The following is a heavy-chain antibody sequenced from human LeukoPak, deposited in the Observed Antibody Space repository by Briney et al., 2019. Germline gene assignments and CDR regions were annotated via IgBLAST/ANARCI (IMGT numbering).Heavy chain of an antibody. J-gene: IGHJ2*01. V-gene: IGHV4-59*01. Sequence: SETLSLTCTVSGGSISTYYWSWIRQPPGKGLEWIGYIYHSGSTNYNPSLKSRVTISVDTSQNQFYLKLSSVTAADTAVYYCAREYSSGLTTNFFDWYFDLWGRGTLVTVSS. D-gene: IGHD6-19*01. CDR3: AREYSSGLTTNFFDWYFDL. CDR2: IYHSGST. CDR1: GGSISTYY.